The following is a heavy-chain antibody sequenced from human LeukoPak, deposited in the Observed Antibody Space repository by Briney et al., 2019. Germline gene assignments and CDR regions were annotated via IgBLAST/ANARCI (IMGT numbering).Heavy chain of an antibody. J-gene: IGHJ4*02. CDR1: GGSFSGYY. D-gene: IGHD3-22*01. Sequence: SETLSLTCAVYGGSFSGYYWSWIRQPPGKGLKWIGEINHSGSTNYNPSLKSRVTISVDTSKNQFSLKLSSVTAADTAVYYCVNYYDSSDYQQPNHFDYWGQGTLVTVSS. CDR3: VNYYDSSDYQQPNHFDY. V-gene: IGHV4-34*01. CDR2: INHSGST.